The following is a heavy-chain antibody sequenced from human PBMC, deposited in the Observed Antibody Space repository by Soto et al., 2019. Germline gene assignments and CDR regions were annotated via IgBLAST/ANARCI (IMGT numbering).Heavy chain of an antibody. CDR1: GGSMSNYY. Sequence: PSETLSLTCTVSGGSMSNYYWSWIRQPPGKGLEWIGYIYYSGSTKYNPSLKSRVTISVDTSKNQFSLKLNSVTAADTAVYYCARQYKPGYSNSWLDSWGQGTLVTVSS. D-gene: IGHD6-6*01. CDR3: ARQYKPGYSNSWLDS. V-gene: IGHV4-59*08. J-gene: IGHJ4*02. CDR2: IYYSGST.